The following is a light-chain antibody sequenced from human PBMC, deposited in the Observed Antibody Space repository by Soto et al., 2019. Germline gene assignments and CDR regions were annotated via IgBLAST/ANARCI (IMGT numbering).Light chain of an antibody. Sequence: EVVMTQSPATLSVTPGEGVTLSCRASQSIDTKLAWYQQKPGQAPRLLIYDASNRATGIPARFSGSGSGTDFTLTISSLEPEDFAVYYCQQRSNWPITFGQGTRLEIK. CDR2: DAS. CDR3: QQRSNWPIT. V-gene: IGKV3-11*01. CDR1: QSIDTK. J-gene: IGKJ5*01.